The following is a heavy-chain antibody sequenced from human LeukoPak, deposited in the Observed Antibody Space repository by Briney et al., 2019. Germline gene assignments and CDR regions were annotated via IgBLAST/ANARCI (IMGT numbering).Heavy chain of an antibody. Sequence: GASVKVSCKASGGTFSSYAISWVRQAPGQGLEWMGWINPNTGGTNYAQKFQGRVTMTRDTSISTAYMELSRLRSDDTAVYYCARDGDMVRGVIIPFDYWGQGTLVTVSS. J-gene: IGHJ4*02. D-gene: IGHD3-10*01. CDR2: INPNTGGT. CDR3: ARDGDMVRGVIIPFDY. CDR1: GGTFSSYA. V-gene: IGHV1-2*02.